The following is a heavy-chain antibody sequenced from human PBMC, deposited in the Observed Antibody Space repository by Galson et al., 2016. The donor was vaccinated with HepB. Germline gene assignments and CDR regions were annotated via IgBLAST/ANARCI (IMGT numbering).Heavy chain of an antibody. J-gene: IGHJ6*02. CDR3: AKLMSVAGDVNYYYYYGMDV. D-gene: IGHD6-19*01. V-gene: IGHV3-30*18. Sequence: FLRLSCAASGFTFSSHAMHWVCQAPGKGLEWVAVISYDGSNKYYADSVKGRFTISRDNSNNTLYLQMNSLRAEDTAVYYCAKLMSVAGDVNYYYYYGMDVWDQGTTVTVSS. CDR1: GFTFSSHA. CDR2: ISYDGSNK.